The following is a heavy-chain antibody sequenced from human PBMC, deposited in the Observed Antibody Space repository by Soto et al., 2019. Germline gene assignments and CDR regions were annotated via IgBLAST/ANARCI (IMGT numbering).Heavy chain of an antibody. CDR2: ISAYNGNT. V-gene: IGHV1-18*01. J-gene: IGHJ6*02. CDR3: ATRYSSSSYYYYYGMDV. Sequence: ASVKVSCKASGYTFTSYGISWVRQAPGQGLEWMGWISAYNGNTNYAQKLQGRVTMTTDTSTSTAYMELRSLRSEDTAVYYCATRYSSSSYYYYYGMDVWGQGTTVTVSS. D-gene: IGHD6-6*01. CDR1: GYTFTSYG.